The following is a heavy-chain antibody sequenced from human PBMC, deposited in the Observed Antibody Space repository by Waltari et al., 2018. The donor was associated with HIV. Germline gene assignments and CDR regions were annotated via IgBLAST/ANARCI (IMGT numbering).Heavy chain of an antibody. CDR1: GGSIRSGGYY. D-gene: IGHD3-16*02. CDR2: INYRGST. Sequence: QVQLQESGPGLVKPSQTLSLTCTVSGGSIRSGGYYWSWISQPPGQGLARIGYINYRGSTYCNPSLTSRVTMAVGTSKNQFSLKLSSGTAADTAVYYCARGNADVWGSYRPYYCDYWGQGTLVTVSS. CDR3: ARGNADVWGSYRPYYCDY. V-gene: IGHV4-31*03. J-gene: IGHJ4*02.